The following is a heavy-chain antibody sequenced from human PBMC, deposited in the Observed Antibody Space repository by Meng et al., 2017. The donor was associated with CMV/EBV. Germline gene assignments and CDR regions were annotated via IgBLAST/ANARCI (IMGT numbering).Heavy chain of an antibody. CDR1: GFTFSSYS. J-gene: IGHJ6*02. V-gene: IGHV3-21*01. Sequence: GGSLRLSCAASGFTFSSYSMNWVRQAPGKGLEWVSSISSSSSYMYYADSVKGRFTISRDNAKNSLYLQMNSLRAEDTAVYYCARDRVGSGSYYWYYYYYYGMDVWGQGTAVTVSS. D-gene: IGHD3-10*01. CDR2: ISSSSSYM. CDR3: ARDRVGSGSYYWYYYYYYGMDV.